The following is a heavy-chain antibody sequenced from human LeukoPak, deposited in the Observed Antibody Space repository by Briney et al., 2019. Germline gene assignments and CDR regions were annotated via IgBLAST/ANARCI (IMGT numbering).Heavy chain of an antibody. Sequence: SETLSLTCTVSGGSISSYYWSWIRQPPAKGLEGMGYIYTSGSTNYNPSLKSRVTISVDTSKNQFSLKLSSVTAADTAVYYCARQQGYYGLYYFDYWGQGTLVTVSS. D-gene: IGHD3-10*01. CDR1: GGSISSYY. CDR2: IYTSGST. CDR3: ARQQGYYGLYYFDY. J-gene: IGHJ4*02. V-gene: IGHV4-4*09.